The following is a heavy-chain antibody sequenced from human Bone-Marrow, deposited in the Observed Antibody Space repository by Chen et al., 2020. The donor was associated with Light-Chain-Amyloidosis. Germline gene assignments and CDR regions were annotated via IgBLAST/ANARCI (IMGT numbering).Heavy chain of an antibody. Sequence: QVQLTQSGAELRKPGSSVKVSCKSSGDTLDRYSISWVRQAPGQGLEWMGGIIPTSGTANYAERFQGRVTITADESTSTVYMELSSLRFEDTAVYYCAEGRYSNLDYWGQGTLVTVSS. J-gene: IGHJ4*02. CDR2: IIPTSGTA. CDR3: AEGRYSNLDY. D-gene: IGHD4-4*01. CDR1: GDTLDRYS. V-gene: IGHV1-69*01.